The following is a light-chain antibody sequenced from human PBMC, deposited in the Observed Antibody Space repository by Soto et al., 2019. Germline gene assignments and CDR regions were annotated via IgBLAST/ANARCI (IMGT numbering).Light chain of an antibody. Sequence: DIQMAQSPSTLSASVGDRVTITSRASQSISTWLAWYQQRPGKAPKLLIYKASSLESGVPSRFSGSGSGTEFTLTISSLQPDDFATYYCQQYNTYWTFGQGTKVDLK. CDR2: KAS. V-gene: IGKV1-5*03. CDR1: QSISTW. J-gene: IGKJ1*01. CDR3: QQYNTYWT.